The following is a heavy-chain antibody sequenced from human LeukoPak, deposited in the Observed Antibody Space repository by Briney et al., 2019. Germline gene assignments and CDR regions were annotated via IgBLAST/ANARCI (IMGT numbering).Heavy chain of an antibody. CDR2: INQDESDR. CDR3: ARAPATNEWRCMDY. CDR1: GFTFRSYW. J-gene: IGHJ4*02. D-gene: IGHD2-8*02. Sequence: GGSLRLSCAASGFTFRSYWMSWVRQAPGKGLEWVANINQDESDRYYVDSVKGRFTISRDNAKNSVYLQMNSLRAEDTAVYYCARAPATNEWRCMDYWGQGTLVAVSS. V-gene: IGHV3-7*01.